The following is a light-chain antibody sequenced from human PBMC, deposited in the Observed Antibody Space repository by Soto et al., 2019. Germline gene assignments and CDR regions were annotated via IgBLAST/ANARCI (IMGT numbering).Light chain of an antibody. CDR1: QSVSSN. J-gene: IGKJ1*01. CDR3: QQYHNWCT. Sequence: IEMTQSPATLSVSPGERATLSCRASQSVSSNLVWYQQKPGQAPRLLIYGASTRVTGIPARFSGSGSGTEFTLTLSSLQSEDFAVYYCQQYHNWCTFGQGTKVDIK. CDR2: GAS. V-gene: IGKV3-15*01.